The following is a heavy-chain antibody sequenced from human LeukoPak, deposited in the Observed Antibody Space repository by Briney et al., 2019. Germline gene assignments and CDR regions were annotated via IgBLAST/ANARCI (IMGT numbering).Heavy chain of an antibody. CDR1: GFTFSSYS. Sequence: GGSLRLSCAASGFTFSSYSMDWVRQAPGKGLEWVSSISSSSTYIYYADSVKGRFTISRDNAKNSLYLQMHSLRAEDTAVYYCARDDRQWLDIFGAFDIWGQGTMVTVSS. CDR2: ISSSSTYI. D-gene: IGHD6-19*01. V-gene: IGHV3-21*01. J-gene: IGHJ3*02. CDR3: ARDDRQWLDIFGAFDI.